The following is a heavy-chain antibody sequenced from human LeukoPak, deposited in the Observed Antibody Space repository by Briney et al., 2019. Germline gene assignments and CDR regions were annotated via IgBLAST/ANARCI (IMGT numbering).Heavy chain of an antibody. CDR1: GFSLRTSEEA. Sequence: SGPTLLKPTQTLTLTCTFSGFSLRTSEEAVGWIRQPPGEALEWLALIYWHDEKRYNPSLNNRLTITKDTSNNQVVLTTTNVDPVDTATYYCAHRRGGYFDSWGQGILVTVSS. CDR2: IYWHDEK. J-gene: IGHJ4*02. V-gene: IGHV2-5*01. CDR3: AHRRGGYFDS. D-gene: IGHD3-10*01.